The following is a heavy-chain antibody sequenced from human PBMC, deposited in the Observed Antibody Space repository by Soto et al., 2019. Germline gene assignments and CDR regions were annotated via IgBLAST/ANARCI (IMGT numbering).Heavy chain of an antibody. CDR1: GFTFSSYG. Sequence: GGSLRLSCAASGFTFSSYGMHWVRQAPGKGLEWVAVISYDGSNKYYADSVKGRFTISRDNSKNTLYLQMNSMRAEDTAVYYCAKGDYDILRGEFYYYYGMDVWGQGTTVTVSS. CDR3: AKGDYDILRGEFYYYYGMDV. J-gene: IGHJ6*02. D-gene: IGHD3-9*01. CDR2: ISYDGSNK. V-gene: IGHV3-30*18.